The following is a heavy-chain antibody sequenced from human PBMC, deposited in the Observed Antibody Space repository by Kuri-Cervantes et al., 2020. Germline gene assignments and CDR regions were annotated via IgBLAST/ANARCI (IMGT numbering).Heavy chain of an antibody. D-gene: IGHD6-6*01. CDR2: ISGSSSTI. CDR1: GFTFSSYS. V-gene: IGHV3-48*01. CDR3: ARGSSSFDY. Sequence: ETLSLTCAASGFTFSSYSMNWVRQAPGKGLEWVSYISGSSSTIYYADSVKGRFTISRDNSKNTLYLQMNSLRAEDTAVYYCARGSSSFDYWGQGTLVTVSS. J-gene: IGHJ4*02.